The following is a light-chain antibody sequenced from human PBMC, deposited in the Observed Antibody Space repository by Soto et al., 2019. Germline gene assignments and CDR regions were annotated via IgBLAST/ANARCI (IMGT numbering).Light chain of an antibody. CDR1: QTISSNY. CDR2: GAS. CDR3: QQYGSSPYT. J-gene: IGKJ2*01. Sequence: PGARATLSCRASQTISSNYLAWYQQKPGQAPRLLIHGASTRAIGIPDRFSGSGSGADFILTISRLEPEDFAVYYCQQYGSSPYTFGQGTKLEIK. V-gene: IGKV3-20*01.